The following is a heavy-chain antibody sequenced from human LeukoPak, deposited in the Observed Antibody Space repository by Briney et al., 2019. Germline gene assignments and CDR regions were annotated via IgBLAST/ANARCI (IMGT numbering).Heavy chain of an antibody. V-gene: IGHV4-59*01. J-gene: IGHJ4*02. D-gene: IGHD4-11*01. CDR3: ARERNSNYGGYFDY. CDR1: GGSISSYY. Sequence: PSETLSPTCTVSGGSISSYYWSWIRQPPGKGLEWIGYIYYSGSTNYNPSLKSRVTISVDASKNQFSLKLSSVTAADTAVYYCARERNSNYGGYFDYWGQGTLVSVSS. CDR2: IYYSGST.